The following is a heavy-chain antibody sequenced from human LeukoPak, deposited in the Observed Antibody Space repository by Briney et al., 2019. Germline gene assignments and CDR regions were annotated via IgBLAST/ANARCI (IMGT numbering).Heavy chain of an antibody. CDR1: GYTFSNAL. CDR3: TTPRREIAVAGGDY. Sequence: GGSLRLSCAASGYTFSNALVSWVRQAPGKGLEWVGRIKSKADGGTTEYAAPVKGRFTISRDDSKNTLYLQMNSLKTDDTAVYYCTTPRREIAVAGGDYWGQGTLVTVSS. CDR2: IKSKADGGTT. J-gene: IGHJ4*02. V-gene: IGHV3-15*01. D-gene: IGHD6-19*01.